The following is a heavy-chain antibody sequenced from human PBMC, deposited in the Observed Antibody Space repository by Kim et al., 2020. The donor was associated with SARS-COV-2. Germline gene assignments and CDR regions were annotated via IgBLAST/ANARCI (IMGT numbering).Heavy chain of an antibody. D-gene: IGHD2-15*01. CDR1: GYTFTSYA. Sequence: ASVKVSCKASGYTFTSYAMHWVRQAPGQRLEWMGWINAGNGNTKYSQKFQGRVTITRDTSASTAYMELSSLRSEDTAVYYCARDLTLGGGIPLIYYYGMDVWGQGTTVTVSS. CDR2: INAGNGNT. V-gene: IGHV1-3*01. J-gene: IGHJ6*02. CDR3: ARDLTLGGGIPLIYYYGMDV.